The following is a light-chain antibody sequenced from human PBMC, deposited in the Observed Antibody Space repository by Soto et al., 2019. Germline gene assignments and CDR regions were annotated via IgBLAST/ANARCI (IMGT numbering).Light chain of an antibody. CDR1: QSISTY. Sequence: DIQMTQSPSSLSASVGDRVTITCRASQSISTYLNWYQQKPGKAPKLLIYSASNLQSGVPSGFSGSGSGTDFTLIIDSLQPEDFATYYCQQSYTTPRTFGQGTKVEIK. J-gene: IGKJ1*01. CDR3: QQSYTTPRT. CDR2: SAS. V-gene: IGKV1-39*01.